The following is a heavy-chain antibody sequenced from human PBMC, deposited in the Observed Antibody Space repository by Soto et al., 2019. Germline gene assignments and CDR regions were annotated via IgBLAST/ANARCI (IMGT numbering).Heavy chain of an antibody. J-gene: IGHJ4*02. CDR2: IHNGQTT. V-gene: IGHV4-59*01. CDR1: GDSLTRNY. D-gene: IGHD1-26*01. Sequence: PETLSLTCTVSGDSLTRNYWSRIRQPPGKGLERLALIHNGQTTNYNPSLESRVTISVDTSRNQISLYLTSVTAADTAVYYCAATPRYWGQGTLVTVSS. CDR3: AATPRY.